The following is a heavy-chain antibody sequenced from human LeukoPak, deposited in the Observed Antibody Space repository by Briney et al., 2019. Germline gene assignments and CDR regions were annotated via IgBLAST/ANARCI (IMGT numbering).Heavy chain of an antibody. CDR2: IKEDGSEI. D-gene: IGHD3-10*01. V-gene: IGHV3-7*01. CDR3: TRTPDGVDY. Sequence: GGSLRLSCAASGFTFNAFGMNWVRQAPGKGLEWVANIKEDGSEIFYVDSVKGRFTISRDNARNSLYLQMNSLRAEDTAVYYCTRTPDGVDYWGQGTLVTVSS. J-gene: IGHJ4*02. CDR1: GFTFNAFG.